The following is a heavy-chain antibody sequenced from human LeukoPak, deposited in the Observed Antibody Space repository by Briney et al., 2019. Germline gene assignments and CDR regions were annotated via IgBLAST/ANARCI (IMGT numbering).Heavy chain of an antibody. D-gene: IGHD3-22*01. Sequence: GGSLRLSCTASGFAFSSDAMNWVRQAPGKGLEWVSSIGGSGGGSTQYADSAKGRFTISRDNSKNTLYLQMNSLRAEDTAVYYCAKSSYYDSSGYYREYYFDYWGQGTLVTVSS. J-gene: IGHJ4*02. CDR2: IGGSGGGST. V-gene: IGHV3-23*01. CDR3: AKSSYYDSSGYYREYYFDY. CDR1: GFAFSSDA.